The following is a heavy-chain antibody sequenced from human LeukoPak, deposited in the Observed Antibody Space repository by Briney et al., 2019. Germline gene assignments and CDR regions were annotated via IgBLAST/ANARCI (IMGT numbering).Heavy chain of an antibody. Sequence: ASVKVSCKASGYTFIGYYLHWVRQAPGQGLEWIGWINPKSGDSNHAQKFQDRVTMTGDTSISTAYMELSSLRSNDTAVYYCARGDTATFDCWGQGTLVTVSS. J-gene: IGHJ4*02. CDR2: INPKSGDS. V-gene: IGHV1-2*02. D-gene: IGHD5-18*01. CDR1: GYTFIGYY. CDR3: ARGDTATFDC.